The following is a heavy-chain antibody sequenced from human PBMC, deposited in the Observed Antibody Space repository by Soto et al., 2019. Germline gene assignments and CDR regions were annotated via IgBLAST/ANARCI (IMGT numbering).Heavy chain of an antibody. J-gene: IGHJ6*02. D-gene: IGHD3-3*01. CDR1: GYTFTSYC. V-gene: IGHV1-18*01. Sequence: ASVKVSCKASGYTFTSYCISWVRQAPGQGLEWMGWISAYNGNTNYAQKLQGRVTMTTDTSTSTAYMELRSLRSDDTAVYYCAREDATIFGVVNYYYGMDVWGQGTTVTVSS. CDR2: ISAYNGNT. CDR3: AREDATIFGVVNYYYGMDV.